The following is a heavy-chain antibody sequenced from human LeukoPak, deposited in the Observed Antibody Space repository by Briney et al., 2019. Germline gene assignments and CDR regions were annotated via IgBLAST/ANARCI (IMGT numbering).Heavy chain of an antibody. CDR3: ARDLASVAAAGLFDS. D-gene: IGHD6-13*01. J-gene: IGHJ4*02. Sequence: VASVTVSCKASGYTFTAYGISWVRQAPGQGLEWMGWISAYNGNTDYAQQLQGRVTMTTDTSTGTAYMELRNLRSDDTAVYYCARDLASVAAAGLFDSWGQGTLVTVSS. CDR1: GYTFTAYG. CDR2: ISAYNGNT. V-gene: IGHV1-18*01.